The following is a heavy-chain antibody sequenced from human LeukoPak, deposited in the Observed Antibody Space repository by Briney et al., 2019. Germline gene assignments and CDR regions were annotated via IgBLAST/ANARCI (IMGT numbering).Heavy chain of an antibody. J-gene: IGHJ4*02. CDR1: GFTFDDYA. V-gene: IGHV3-9*03. CDR3: AKDDYGDYGGAFDY. CDR2: ISWNSGSI. Sequence: PGGSLRLSCAASGFTFDDYAMHWVRQAPGKGLEWVSGISWNSGSIGYADSVKGRFTISRDNAKNSLYLQMNSLRAEDMALYYCAKDDYGDYGGAFDYWGQGTLVTVSS. D-gene: IGHD4-17*01.